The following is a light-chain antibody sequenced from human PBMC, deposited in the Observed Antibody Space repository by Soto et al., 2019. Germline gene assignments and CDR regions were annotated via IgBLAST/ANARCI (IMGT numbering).Light chain of an antibody. CDR3: QQYGSFSPIT. Sequence: DIQMTQSPSSLSASVGDRVTITCRSSHSISSYLNWYQQKPGKAPKLLIYAASSLQSGVPSRFSGSGSGTEFTLSISRLQTDDFATYYCQQYGSFSPITFGGGTKVDI. CDR1: HSISSY. V-gene: IGKV1-39*01. J-gene: IGKJ4*01. CDR2: AAS.